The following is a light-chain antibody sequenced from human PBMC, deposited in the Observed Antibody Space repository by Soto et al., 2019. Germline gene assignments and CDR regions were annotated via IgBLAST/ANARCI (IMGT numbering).Light chain of an antibody. CDR1: SSDVGGYNF. CDR2: ELT. Sequence: QSALTQPPSASGSPGQSVTISCTGTSSDVGGYNFVSWYQQQSGKTPKLIIYELTKRPSGVPDRFSGSKSGNTASLTVSGLQAEDEADYYCSSYGGDNNWGVFGGGTKLTV. V-gene: IGLV2-8*01. J-gene: IGLJ2*01. CDR3: SSYGGDNNWGV.